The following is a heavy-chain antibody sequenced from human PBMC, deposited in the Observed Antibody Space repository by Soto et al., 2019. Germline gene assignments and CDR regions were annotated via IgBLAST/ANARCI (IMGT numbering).Heavy chain of an antibody. CDR2: INPNSGGT. J-gene: IGHJ6*02. Sequence: QVQLVQSGAEVKKPGASVKVSCKASVYTFTGYYMHWVRQAPGQGLEWMGWINPNSGGTNYAQKFQGWVTMTRDTSISTAYMELSRLRSDDTAVYYCARGGSLWFGELSAYYYGMDVWGQGTTVTVSS. V-gene: IGHV1-2*04. D-gene: IGHD3-10*01. CDR1: VYTFTGYY. CDR3: ARGGSLWFGELSAYYYGMDV.